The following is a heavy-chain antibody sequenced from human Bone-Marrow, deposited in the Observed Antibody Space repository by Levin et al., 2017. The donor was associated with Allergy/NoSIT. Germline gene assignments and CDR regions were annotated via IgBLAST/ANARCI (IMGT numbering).Heavy chain of an antibody. D-gene: IGHD2-15*01. V-gene: IGHV4-34*01. Sequence: SETLSLTCAVSGESLSRYFWSWIRQPPGKGLEWIGEINRDGVTNYNPSLKSRATISIDKSKNQFSLKLNSVTPADTAGYYCAKQIRCCTGGKCYSGYYGMDVWGQGTTVTVAS. CDR2: INRDGVT. J-gene: IGHJ6*02. CDR1: GESLSRYF. CDR3: AKQIRCCTGGKCYSGYYGMDV.